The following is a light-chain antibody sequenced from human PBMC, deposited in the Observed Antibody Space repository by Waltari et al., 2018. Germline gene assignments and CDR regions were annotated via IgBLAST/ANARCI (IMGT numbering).Light chain of an antibody. J-gene: IGLJ3*02. Sequence: QFALTQPASVSGSPGQSITISCTGTSSDVGGYNYVSWYQQHPGKDPKLSIYEVSNRPSGVSNRFSGSKSSTTPSLTISGLQAEDEADYYCSSYTSSSTLVFGGGTKLTVL. CDR1: SSDVGGYNY. CDR2: EVS. CDR3: SSYTSSSTLV. V-gene: IGLV2-14*01.